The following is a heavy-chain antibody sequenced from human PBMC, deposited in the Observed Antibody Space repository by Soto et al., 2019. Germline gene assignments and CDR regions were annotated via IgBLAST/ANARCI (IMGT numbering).Heavy chain of an antibody. J-gene: IGHJ4*02. V-gene: IGHV4-31*03. CDR2: IYYSGST. CDR3: ASLTIFGVVHVDY. CDR1: GGSISSGGYY. Sequence: SETLSLTCTVSGGSISSGGYYWSWIRQHPGKGLEWIGYIYYSGSTYYNPSLKSRVTISVDTSKNQFSLKLSSVTAADTAVYYCASLTIFGVVHVDYWGQGTLVTVSS. D-gene: IGHD3-3*01.